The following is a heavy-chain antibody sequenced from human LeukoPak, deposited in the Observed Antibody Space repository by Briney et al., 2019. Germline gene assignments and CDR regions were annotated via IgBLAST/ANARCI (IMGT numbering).Heavy chain of an antibody. CDR1: GFTLSIYG. J-gene: IGHJ4*02. D-gene: IGHD2-2*02. CDR3: AGVGYCTTTTCYNYFDY. CDR2: ISSSGDST. Sequence: PGGSLRLSCAGSGFTLSIYGMNWVRQAPGKGLEWVSGISSSGDSTHYADSVKGRFTISRDNSKNTLYLQMNSLRDEDTAVYYCAGVGYCTTTTCYNYFDYWGQGTLVTVSS. V-gene: IGHV3-23*01.